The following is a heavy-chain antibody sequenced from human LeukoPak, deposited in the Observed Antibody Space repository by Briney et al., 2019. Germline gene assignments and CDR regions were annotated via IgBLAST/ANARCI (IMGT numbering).Heavy chain of an antibody. CDR1: GFTFSSYA. V-gene: IGHV3-23*01. CDR2: ISSSGGDT. D-gene: IGHD6-13*01. J-gene: IGHJ3*02. CDR3: ANDWYGDAFDI. Sequence: GGSLRLSCAASGFTFSSYAMSWVRQAPGKGLEWVSSISSSGGDTYHADSLKGRFTISRDNSKNTLYLQMNSLRAEDTAVYYCANDWYGDAFDIWGQGTMVTVSS.